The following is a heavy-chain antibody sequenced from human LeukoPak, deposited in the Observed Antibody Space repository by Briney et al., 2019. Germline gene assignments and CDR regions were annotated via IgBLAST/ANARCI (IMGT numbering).Heavy chain of an antibody. Sequence: SETLSLTCTVSGGSISSSTYYWGWIRQHPGKGLEWIGYIYYSGSTYYNPSLKSRVTISVDTSKNQFSLKLSSVTAADTAVYYCARGAPMDSSSWYVPSFDYWGQGTLVTVSS. CDR1: GGSISSSTYY. V-gene: IGHV4-31*03. CDR2: IYYSGST. D-gene: IGHD6-13*01. J-gene: IGHJ4*02. CDR3: ARGAPMDSSSWYVPSFDY.